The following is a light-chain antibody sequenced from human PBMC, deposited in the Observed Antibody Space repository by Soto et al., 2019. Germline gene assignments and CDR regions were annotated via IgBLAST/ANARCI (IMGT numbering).Light chain of an antibody. CDR2: EVS. Sequence: QSVLTQPASVSGSPGQSIAISCTGTSSDVGAYNHVSWYQQHSGNAPKLIISEVSSRPSGVSDRFSGSKSGNTASLTISGLRTEDEADYYCTSYAGTSTHWVFGGGTKLTVL. J-gene: IGLJ3*02. CDR1: SSDVGAYNH. V-gene: IGLV2-14*01. CDR3: TSYAGTSTHWV.